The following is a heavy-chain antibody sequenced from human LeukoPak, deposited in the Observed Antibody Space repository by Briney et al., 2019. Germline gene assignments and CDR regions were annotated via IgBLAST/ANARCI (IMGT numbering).Heavy chain of an antibody. CDR1: GFSVNNNY. J-gene: IGHJ4*02. D-gene: IGHD3-10*01. CDR3: AGGTYYGSGSRPGYFDH. Sequence: GGSLRLSCAASGFSVNNNYMSWVRQAPGKGLEWVSVKDNFGNTYYTDSVKGRFTISRDISKNTVYLQMNTLSAEDTAVYYCAGGTYYGSGSRPGYFDHWGQGTLLTVSS. V-gene: IGHV3-53*01. CDR2: KDNFGNT.